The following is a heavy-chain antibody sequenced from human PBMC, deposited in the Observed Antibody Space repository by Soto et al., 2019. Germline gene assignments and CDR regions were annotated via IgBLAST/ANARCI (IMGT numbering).Heavy chain of an antibody. CDR1: SDSISRFS. CDR3: AREARGDFSGIFDY. Sequence: SETLSLTCTVSSDSISRFSWSWIRQAAGKGLEWIGRVYVNADTKYAPSLRSRLNISVDTSKNQFSLRLTSVTAADTAVYFCAREARGDFSGIFDYRGRGTLVTVSS. CDR2: VYVNADT. D-gene: IGHD2-21*02. J-gene: IGHJ4*02. V-gene: IGHV4-4*07.